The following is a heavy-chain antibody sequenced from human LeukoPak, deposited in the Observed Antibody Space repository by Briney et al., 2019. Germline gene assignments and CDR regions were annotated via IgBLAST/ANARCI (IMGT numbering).Heavy chain of an antibody. J-gene: IGHJ4*02. D-gene: IGHD3-22*01. CDR2: ISGSGGST. CDR1: GFTFSSYA. CDR3: AKDSALRAYYASSGWDY. V-gene: IGHV3-23*01. Sequence: GGSLRLSCAASGFTFSSYAMSWVRQAPGKGLEWVSAISGSGGSTYYADSVKGRFTISRDNSKNTLYLQMNSLRAEDTAVYYCAKDSALRAYYASSGWDYRGQGTLVTVSS.